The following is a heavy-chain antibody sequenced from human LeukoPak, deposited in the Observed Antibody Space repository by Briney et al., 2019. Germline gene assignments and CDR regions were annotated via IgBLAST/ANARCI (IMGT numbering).Heavy chain of an antibody. CDR2: IFYSGST. CDR3: ARARNYYDSSGYYYGGDAFDI. V-gene: IGHV4-59*01. CDR1: GGSISSYY. D-gene: IGHD3-22*01. Sequence: SETLSLTCTVSGGSISSYYWSWIRQPPGEELEWIGYIFYSGSTNYNPSLKSRVTISVDTSKNQFSLKLSSVTAADTAVYFCARARNYYDSSGYYYGGDAFDIWGQGTMVTVSS. J-gene: IGHJ3*02.